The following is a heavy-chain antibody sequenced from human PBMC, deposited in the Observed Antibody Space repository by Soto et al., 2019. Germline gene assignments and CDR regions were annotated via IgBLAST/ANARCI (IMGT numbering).Heavy chain of an antibody. CDR2: IYYSGST. CDR1: GGSLSRSY. CDR3: ARHGSCSGGSCYASFDC. J-gene: IGHJ4*02. V-gene: IGHV4-59*08. D-gene: IGHD2-15*01. Sequence: PSETLSLTCTASGGSLSRSYWSWIRQPPGKSLEWIGYIYYSGSTNYNPPLKSRVTISGDTSKNQFSLKLSSVIAADTAVYYCARHGSCSGGSCYASFDCWGQGALVTGSS.